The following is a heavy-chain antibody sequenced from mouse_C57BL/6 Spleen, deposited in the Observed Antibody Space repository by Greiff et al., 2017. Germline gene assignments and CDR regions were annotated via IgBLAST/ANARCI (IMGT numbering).Heavy chain of an antibody. V-gene: IGHV1-19*01. CDR3: AADYYGSSYGAY. J-gene: IGHJ3*01. CDR2: INPYNGGT. CDR1: GYTFTDYY. D-gene: IGHD1-1*01. Sequence: EVQLQQSGPVLVKPGASVKMSCKASGYTFTDYYMNWVKQSHGKSLEWIGVINPYNGGTSYNQKFKGKATLTVDKSASTAYMELNSLTSEDSAVYYCAADYYGSSYGAYWGQGTLVTVSA.